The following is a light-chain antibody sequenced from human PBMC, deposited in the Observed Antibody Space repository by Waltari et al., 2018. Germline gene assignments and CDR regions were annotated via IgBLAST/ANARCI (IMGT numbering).Light chain of an antibody. Sequence: QSALTQPASVSGSPGQSITISCTGTSSDVGGSNYVSWYQQYPGKAPQLRIYGVSYRPSGISNRFSGSKSGNTATLTISGLQAEDEADYYCSSYTSTKTGVCGTGTKVTVL. CDR2: GVS. CDR3: SSYTSTKTGV. CDR1: SSDVGGSNY. J-gene: IGLJ1*01. V-gene: IGLV2-14*01.